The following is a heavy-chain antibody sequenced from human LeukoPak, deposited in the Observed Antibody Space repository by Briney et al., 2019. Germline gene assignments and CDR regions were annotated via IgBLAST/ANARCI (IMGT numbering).Heavy chain of an antibody. D-gene: IGHD1-14*01. V-gene: IGHV1-46*01. CDR3: ARDPPGLDY. CDR1: GYTFTSYY. CDR2: INPSGGST. J-gene: IGHJ4*02. Sequence: ASVKVSCKASGYTFTSYYMHWVRQAPGQGLEWMGIINPSGGSTSYAQKFQGRVTMTRDTSTSTAYMELRSLRSDDTAVYYCARDPPGLDYWGQGTLVTVSS.